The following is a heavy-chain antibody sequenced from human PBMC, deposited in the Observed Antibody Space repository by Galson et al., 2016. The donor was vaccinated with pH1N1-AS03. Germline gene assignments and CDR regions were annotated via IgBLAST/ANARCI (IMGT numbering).Heavy chain of an antibody. Sequence: SLRLSCATSGFTFTDFAVSWVRQATGRGLEWVSATSSSGGSTYYAESVKGRFTISRDYSKNTVDLQMNSLRAEDTAVYYCAKDRNDYRLHYFSGSDVWGQGTTVIVSS. CDR3: AKDRNDYRLHYFSGSDV. CDR2: TSSSGGST. J-gene: IGHJ6*02. D-gene: IGHD1-1*01. V-gene: IGHV3-23*01. CDR1: GFTFTDFA.